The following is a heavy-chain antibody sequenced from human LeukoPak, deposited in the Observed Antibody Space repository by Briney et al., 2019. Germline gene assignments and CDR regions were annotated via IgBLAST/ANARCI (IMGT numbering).Heavy chain of an antibody. CDR2: INHSGST. CDR3: ARGMRSYYYDSSGYYYFDY. D-gene: IGHD3-22*01. Sequence: PSETLSLTCTVSGGSISSSSYYWSWIRQPPGKGLEWIGEINHSGSTNYNPSLKSRVTISVDTSKNQFSLKLSSVTAADTAVYYCARGMRSYYYDSSGYYYFDYWGQGTLVTVSS. V-gene: IGHV4-39*07. CDR1: GGSISSSSYY. J-gene: IGHJ4*02.